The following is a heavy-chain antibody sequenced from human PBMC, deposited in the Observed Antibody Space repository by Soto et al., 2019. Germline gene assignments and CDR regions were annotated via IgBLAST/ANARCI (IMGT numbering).Heavy chain of an antibody. CDR2: ISYDGSNK. CDR3: AKGTISIFWSPAGAGGMDG. D-gene: IGHD3-9*01. Sequence: GGSLRLSCAASGFTFSSYGMHWVRQAPGKGLEWVAVISYDGSNKYYADSVKGRFTISRDNSKNTLYLQMNSLRAEDTAVYYCAKGTISIFWSPAGAGGMDGWGQGTTVTGSS. J-gene: IGHJ6*02. V-gene: IGHV3-30*18. CDR1: GFTFSSYG.